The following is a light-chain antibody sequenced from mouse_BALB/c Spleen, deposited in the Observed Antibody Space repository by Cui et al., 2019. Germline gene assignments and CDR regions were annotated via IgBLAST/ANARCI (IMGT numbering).Light chain of an antibody. CDR1: SSVSY. CDR2: DPS. V-gene: IGKV4-59*01. J-gene: IGKJ2*01. CDR3: QQWSSNPLS. Sequence: QIVLTQSPPIISASPGEKVTMTSSASSSVSYMHWYQHKSGTSPKRWIYDPSQLASGVPARFSGSGSGTSYPLTVSSMEAEDAATYYCQQWSSNPLSFGGGTKLEI.